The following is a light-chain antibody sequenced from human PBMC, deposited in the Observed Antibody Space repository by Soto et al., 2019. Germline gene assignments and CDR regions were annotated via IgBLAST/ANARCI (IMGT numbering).Light chain of an antibody. V-gene: IGLV3-21*02. CDR3: RVWVDSDHYV. J-gene: IGLJ1*01. CDR1: NIGSKS. Sequence: SYELTQPPSVSVAPGQTAIITCGEKNIGSKSVHWYQQKPGQGPVLVVYDDSDRPSRIPVRFSGSKSGKVATLTISRVEAGVEADYYCRVWVDSDHYVFGSGTKLTVL. CDR2: DDS.